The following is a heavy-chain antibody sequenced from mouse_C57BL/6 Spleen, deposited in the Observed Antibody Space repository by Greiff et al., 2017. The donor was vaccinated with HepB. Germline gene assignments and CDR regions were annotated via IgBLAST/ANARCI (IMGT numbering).Heavy chain of an antibody. J-gene: IGHJ4*01. CDR2: INPNYGTT. CDR3: ARSDYGSSRGYAMDY. CDR1: GYSFTDYN. Sequence: EVQLQQSGPELVKPGASVKISCKASGYSFTDYNMNWVKQSNGKSLEWIGVINPNYGTTSYNQKFKGKATLTVDQSSSTAYMQLNSLTSEDSAVYYWARSDYGSSRGYAMDYWGQGTSVTVSS. D-gene: IGHD1-1*01. V-gene: IGHV1-39*01.